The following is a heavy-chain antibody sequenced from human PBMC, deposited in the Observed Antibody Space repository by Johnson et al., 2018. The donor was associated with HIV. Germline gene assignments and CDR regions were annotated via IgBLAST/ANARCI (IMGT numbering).Heavy chain of an antibody. V-gene: IGHV3-74*02. CDR2: INSDGTT. CDR3: ARGSRYTHDNDDVYLLQAFDI. CDR1: GFTFSSYW. D-gene: IGHD3-16*01. J-gene: IGHJ3*02. Sequence: VQLVESGGGVVQPGGSLRLSCAASGFTFSSYWMHWVRQAPGKGLVWVSRINSDGTTYYADFVKGRFTISRDSSKDPLYLQMNSLRAEDTAVYYCARGSRYTHDNDDVYLLQAFDIWGQGTMVTVSS.